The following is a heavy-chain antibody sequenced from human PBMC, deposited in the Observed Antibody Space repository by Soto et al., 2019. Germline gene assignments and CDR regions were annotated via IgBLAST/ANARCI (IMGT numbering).Heavy chain of an antibody. CDR2: ISWNSGSI. J-gene: IGHJ3*02. V-gene: IGHV3-9*01. CDR3: AKGGIAGPFDI. CDR1: GFTFDDYA. Sequence: EVQLVESGGGLVQPGRSLRLSCAASGFTFDDYAMHWVRQAPGKGLEWVSGISWNSGSIGYADSVKGRFTISRDNAKNSLYLQMNSLRAEDTALYYCAKGGIAGPFDIWVQGTMVTVSS. D-gene: IGHD6-13*01.